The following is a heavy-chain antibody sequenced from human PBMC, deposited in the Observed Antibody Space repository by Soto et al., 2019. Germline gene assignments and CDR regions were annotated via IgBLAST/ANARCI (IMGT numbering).Heavy chain of an antibody. CDR2: IDPSDSYT. V-gene: IGHV5-10-1*01. Sequence: GESLKLSCKGSGYSFTSYWISWVRQMPGKGLEWMGRIDPSDSYTNYSPSFQGHVTISADKSISTAYLQCSSLNASVSAMYYCARLSIAAAGTGGYWGQGTLVTV. CDR1: GYSFTSYW. CDR3: ARLSIAAAGTGGY. D-gene: IGHD6-13*01. J-gene: IGHJ4*02.